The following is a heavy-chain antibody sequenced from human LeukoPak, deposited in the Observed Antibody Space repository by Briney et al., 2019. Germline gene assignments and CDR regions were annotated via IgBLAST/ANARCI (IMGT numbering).Heavy chain of an antibody. J-gene: IGHJ4*02. CDR1: GGSISSYY. V-gene: IGHV4-59*08. CDR2: IYYSGST. CDR3: ARHSDSSGWCKTYDY. D-gene: IGHD6-19*01. Sequence: SETLSLTCTVSGGSISSYYWSWIRQPPGKGLEWIGYIYYSGSTNYNPSLKSRVTISVDTSKNQFSLKLSSVTAADTAVYYCARHSDSSGWCKTYDYWGQGTLVTVSS.